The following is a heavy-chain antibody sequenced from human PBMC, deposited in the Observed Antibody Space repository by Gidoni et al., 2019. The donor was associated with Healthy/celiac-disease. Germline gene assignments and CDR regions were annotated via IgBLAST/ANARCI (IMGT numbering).Heavy chain of an antibody. V-gene: IGHV1-8*01. J-gene: IGHJ4*02. D-gene: IGHD2-15*01. CDR2: MKPNSGNT. Sequence: QVQLVQAGAEVKKPGASVKVSCKASGYTFTIYDINWVRQATGQGLEWMGWMKPNSGNTGYAQKFQGRVTMTRNTSISTAYMELSSLRSEDTAVYYCARAGGIRWWSEHWGQGTLVTVSS. CDR3: ARAGGIRWWSEH. CDR1: GYTFTIYD.